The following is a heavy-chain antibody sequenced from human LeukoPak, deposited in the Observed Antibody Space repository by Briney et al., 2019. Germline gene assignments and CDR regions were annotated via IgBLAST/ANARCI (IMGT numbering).Heavy chain of an antibody. J-gene: IGHJ4*02. CDR1: GFSFSSSS. CDR2: LAVRSGNT. Sequence: ASVKVSCKASGFSFSSSSMQWVRQARGQRLEWIGWLAVRSGNTNYAQKFQGRVTITRDMSTSTAYMELSSLRSEDTALYYCAAVFGSGYYYYFDYWGQGSLVTVSS. V-gene: IGHV1-58*02. CDR3: AAVFGSGYYYYFDY. D-gene: IGHD3-22*01.